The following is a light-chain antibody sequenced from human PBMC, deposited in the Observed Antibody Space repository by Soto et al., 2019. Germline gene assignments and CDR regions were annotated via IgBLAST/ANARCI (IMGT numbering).Light chain of an antibody. Sequence: QSALTQPPSASGTPGQRVTISRSGSNSNIGSNTVNWYQQFPGTAPKLLIYTNDQRPSGVPYRFSGSKAGTAASLAISALQSEEEADYYCAAWDENQDGYVFGAETKVTVL. V-gene: IGLV1-44*01. J-gene: IGLJ1*01. CDR1: NSNIGSNT. CDR3: AAWDENQDGYV. CDR2: TND.